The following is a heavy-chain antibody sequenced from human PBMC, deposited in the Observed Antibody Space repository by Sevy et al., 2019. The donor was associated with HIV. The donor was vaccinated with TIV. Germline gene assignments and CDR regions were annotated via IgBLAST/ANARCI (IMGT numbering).Heavy chain of an antibody. D-gene: IGHD3-16*01. Sequence: GESLKISCAASGFTFSSYWMSWVRQAPGKGLEWVANIKQDGSEKYYVDSVKGRFTISRDNAKNSLYLQMNSLRAEDTAVYYCARELNLGVDYWGQGTLVTVSS. V-gene: IGHV3-7*01. CDR1: GFTFSSYW. CDR2: IKQDGSEK. J-gene: IGHJ4*02. CDR3: ARELNLGVDY.